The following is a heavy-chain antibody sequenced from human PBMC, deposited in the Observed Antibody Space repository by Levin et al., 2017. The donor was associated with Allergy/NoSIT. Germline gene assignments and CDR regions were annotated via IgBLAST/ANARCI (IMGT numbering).Heavy chain of an antibody. J-gene: IGHJ4*02. CDR2: ISSSSSTI. D-gene: IGHD2-15*01. Sequence: GGSLRLSCAASGFTFSSYSMNWVRQAPGKGLEWVSYISSSSSTIYYADSVKGRFTISRDNAKNSLYLQMNSLRDEDTAVYYCARDPVVVVAATAYFDYWGQGTLVTVSS. V-gene: IGHV3-48*02. CDR3: ARDPVVVVAATAYFDY. CDR1: GFTFSSYS.